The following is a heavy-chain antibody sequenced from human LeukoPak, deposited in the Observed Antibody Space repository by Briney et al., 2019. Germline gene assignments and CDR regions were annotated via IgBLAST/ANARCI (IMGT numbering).Heavy chain of an antibody. CDR3: AKPDSSGYYYRPYYFDY. Sequence: GGSLRLSCAASGFTFSSYAMSWVRQAPGKGLEWVSAISGSGGSTYYADSVKGRFTIPRDNSKNTLYLQMNSLRAEDTAVYYCAKPDSSGYYYRPYYFDYWGQGTLVTVSS. J-gene: IGHJ4*02. CDR1: GFTFSSYA. D-gene: IGHD3-22*01. V-gene: IGHV3-23*01. CDR2: ISGSGGST.